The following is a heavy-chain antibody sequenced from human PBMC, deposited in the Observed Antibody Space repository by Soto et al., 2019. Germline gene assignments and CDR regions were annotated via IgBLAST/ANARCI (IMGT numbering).Heavy chain of an antibody. V-gene: IGHV1-2*02. J-gene: IGHJ3*02. CDR1: GYPVTAYY. CDR3: ARGGGVGVAGSAAFDM. D-gene: IGHD3-3*01. Sequence: QLHLVQSGAVVKKPGASVTVSCSASGYPVTAYYMHWVRQAPGRGLEWMGGINPATGAAKYTQTFQASGPMTRDTSTRTVFMELSGLTSEDTAVFYCARGGGVGVAGSAAFDMWGQGTLVTVSS. CDR2: INPATGAA.